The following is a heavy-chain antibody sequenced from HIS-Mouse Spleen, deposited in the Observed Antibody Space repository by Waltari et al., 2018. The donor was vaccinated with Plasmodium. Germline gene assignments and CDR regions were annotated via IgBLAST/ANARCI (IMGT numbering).Heavy chain of an antibody. V-gene: IGHV3-7*01. Sequence: EVQLVESGGGLVQTGGSLGLSCAASGFTFGSYWMSWVRQAPGKGLEWVANIKQDGSEKYYVDSVKGRFTISRDNAKNSLYLQMNSLRAEDTAVYYCASSWYWYFDLWGRGTLVTVSS. CDR3: ASSWYWYFDL. CDR1: GFTFGSYW. J-gene: IGHJ2*01. D-gene: IGHD6-13*01. CDR2: IKQDGSEK.